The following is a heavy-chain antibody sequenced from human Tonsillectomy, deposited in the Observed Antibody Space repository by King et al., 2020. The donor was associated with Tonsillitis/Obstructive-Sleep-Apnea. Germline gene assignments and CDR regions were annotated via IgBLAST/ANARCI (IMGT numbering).Heavy chain of an antibody. CDR1: GLSVSTSGMC. J-gene: IGHJ3*02. V-gene: IGHV2-70*04. Sequence: TLKESGPALVKPTQTLTLTCTLSGLSVSTSGMCVSWIRQPPGKALEWLARIDWDDDKFYSTSLKSRLTISKDTSKNQVVLTMTNMDPVDTATYYCERSTVTPRHGDDAFDIWGQGTLVAASS. D-gene: IGHD2-21*02. CDR3: ERSTVTPRHGDDAFDI. CDR2: IDWDDDK.